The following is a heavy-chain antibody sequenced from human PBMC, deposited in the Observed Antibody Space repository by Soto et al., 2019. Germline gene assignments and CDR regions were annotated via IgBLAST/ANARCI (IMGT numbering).Heavy chain of an antibody. D-gene: IGHD3-3*01. J-gene: IGHJ6*03. CDR1: GYAFTSYG. CDR2: ISAYNGNT. CDR3: ASGTRLQGIRFLEWKKVMDV. V-gene: IGHV1-18*01. Sequence: ASVKVYCKAAGYAFTSYGISWVRQAPRQGLEWMGWISAYNGNTNYAQKFQGRVTMTEDTSTDTAYMELSSLRSEDTAVYYCASGTRLQGIRFLEWKKVMDVWGKGTTVTVSS.